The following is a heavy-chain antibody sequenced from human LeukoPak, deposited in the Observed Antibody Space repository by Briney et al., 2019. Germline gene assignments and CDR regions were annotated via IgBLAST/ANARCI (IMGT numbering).Heavy chain of an antibody. CDR2: IYYSGST. D-gene: IGHD4-23*01. CDR1: GGSISSGTYY. CDR3: VGEDYGGYRFDY. J-gene: IGHJ4*02. V-gene: IGHV4-61*10. Sequence: SGTLSLTCTVSGGSISSGTYYWSWIRQPAGKGLEWLGYIYYSGSTIYNPSLKSRLTISLDTSKNQFSLRLGSVTAADTAVYYCVGEDYGGYRFDYWGQGTLVTVSS.